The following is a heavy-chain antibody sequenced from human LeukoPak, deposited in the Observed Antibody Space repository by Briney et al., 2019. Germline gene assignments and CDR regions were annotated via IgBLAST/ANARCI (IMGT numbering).Heavy chain of an antibody. CDR1: GGSLSAYY. J-gene: IGHJ4*02. V-gene: IGHV4-34*01. Sequence: SETLSLTCAVYGGSLSAYYWSWISQSPGKGLEWIGENNNSGRSKYNPSLKSRVTISLDTSKNQFSLTLRSVTAADTALYYCARGPAVGATVYWGQGTLVTVSS. CDR3: ARGPAVGATVY. D-gene: IGHD1-26*01. CDR2: NNNSGRS.